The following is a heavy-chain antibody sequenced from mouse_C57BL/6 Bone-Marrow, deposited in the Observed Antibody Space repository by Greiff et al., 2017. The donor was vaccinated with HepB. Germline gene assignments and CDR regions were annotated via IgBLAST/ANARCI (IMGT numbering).Heavy chain of an antibody. D-gene: IGHD2-12*01. Sequence: VQLQQSGAELVRPGASVKLSCTASGFNIKDDYMHWVKQRLEQGLEWIGWIDPENGDTEYASKFQGKATITADTSSNTAYLQLSSLTSEDTAVYYCLLRRGAWFAYWGQGTLVTVSA. V-gene: IGHV14-4*01. CDR2: IDPENGDT. J-gene: IGHJ3*01. CDR1: GFNIKDDY. CDR3: LLRRGAWFAY.